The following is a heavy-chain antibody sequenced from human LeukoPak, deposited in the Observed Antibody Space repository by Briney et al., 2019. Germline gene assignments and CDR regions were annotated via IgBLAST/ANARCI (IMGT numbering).Heavy chain of an antibody. Sequence: SSETLSLTCNVSGGSINSGYYYWGWIRQPPRKGLEWIGYIYYSGSTNYNPSLKSRVTISIDTSKNQFSLKLSSVTAADTAVYYCARRKADSSGLPFDYWGQGTLVTVSS. D-gene: IGHD3-22*01. CDR1: GGSINSGYYY. CDR3: ARRKADSSGLPFDY. CDR2: IYYSGST. J-gene: IGHJ4*02. V-gene: IGHV4-61*01.